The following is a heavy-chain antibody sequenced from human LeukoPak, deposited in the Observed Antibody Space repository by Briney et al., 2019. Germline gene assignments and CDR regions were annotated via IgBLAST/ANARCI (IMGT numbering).Heavy chain of an antibody. Sequence: PSETLSLTCTVSGGSISSSSYYWGWIRQPPGKGLEWIGSIYYSGSTYYNPSLKSRVTISVDTSKNQFSLKLSSVTAADTAVYYCARYSGYDSHYYFDYWGQGTLVTVSS. D-gene: IGHD5-12*01. V-gene: IGHV4-39*01. J-gene: IGHJ4*02. CDR2: IYYSGST. CDR3: ARYSGYDSHYYFDY. CDR1: GGSISSSSYY.